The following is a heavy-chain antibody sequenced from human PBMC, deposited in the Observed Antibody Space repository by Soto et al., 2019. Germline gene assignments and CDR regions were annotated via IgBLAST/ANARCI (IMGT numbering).Heavy chain of an antibody. CDR3: VRRHVSATGIDWFDP. V-gene: IGHV1-3*01. J-gene: IGHJ5*02. Sequence: QVQLVQSGTEVKKPGASVKVSCKASGYTFTSYGIHWVRQAPGQRLEWMGWINAANGDTKYSPKFQGTVTSTWDTSAGTAYRELSSLRSEVTAVYYCVRRHVSATGIDWFDPWGQGTLVTVSS. D-gene: IGHD6-13*01. CDR1: GYTFTSYG. CDR2: INAANGDT.